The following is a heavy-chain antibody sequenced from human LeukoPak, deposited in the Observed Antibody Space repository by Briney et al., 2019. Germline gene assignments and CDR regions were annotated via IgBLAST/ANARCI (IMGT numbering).Heavy chain of an antibody. CDR2: IYYSGST. CDR1: GDSISSYY. V-gene: IGHV4-59*08. CDR3: ARHHQYYYYGMDV. J-gene: IGHJ6*02. Sequence: PSETLSLTCTVSGDSISSYYWSWIRQPPGKGLEWIGYIYYSGSTNYNPSLKSRVTISVDTSKNQFSLKLSSVTAADTAVYYCARHHQYYYYGMDVWGQGTTVTVSS.